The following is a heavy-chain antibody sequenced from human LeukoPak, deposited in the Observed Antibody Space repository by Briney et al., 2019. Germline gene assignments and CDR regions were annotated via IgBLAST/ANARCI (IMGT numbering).Heavy chain of an antibody. V-gene: IGHV3-49*03. Sequence: PGGSLRLSCTASGFTFGDYAMSWFRQAPGKGLEWVGFIRSKAYGGTTEYAASVKGRFTISRDDSKSIAYLQMNSLKTEDTAVYYCTRDRTTTVVSRGGLDYWGQGTLVTVSS. CDR3: TRDRTTTVVSRGGLDY. J-gene: IGHJ4*02. D-gene: IGHD4-23*01. CDR1: GFTFGDYA. CDR2: IRSKAYGGTT.